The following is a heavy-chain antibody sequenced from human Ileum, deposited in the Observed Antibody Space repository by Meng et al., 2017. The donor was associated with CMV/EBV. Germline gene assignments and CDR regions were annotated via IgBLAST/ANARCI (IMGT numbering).Heavy chain of an antibody. CDR3: ARAAARGVPVDY. CDR2: VSPGGI. CDR1: GVSISNYY. V-gene: IGHV4-4*07. Sequence: QVQLQESGPGLVNPSETLALTCSVSGVSISNYYWTWIRQPAGKGLEFIGRVSPGGIEYNPSLMSRVTMSLDTSRNQLSLNLNSVTAADTAVYYCARAAARGVPVDYWGQGILVTVSS. D-gene: IGHD3-10*01. J-gene: IGHJ4*02.